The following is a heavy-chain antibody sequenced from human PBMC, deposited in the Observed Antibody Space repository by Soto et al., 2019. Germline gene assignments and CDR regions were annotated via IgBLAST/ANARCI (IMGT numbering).Heavy chain of an antibody. V-gene: IGHV1-69*12. D-gene: IGHD6-13*01. J-gene: IGHJ6*02. Sequence: QVPLVQSGAEVKKPGSSVKVSCKASGGTFSSYAISWVRQAPGQGLEWMGGIIPIFGTANYAQKFQGRVTITADESTSTAYMELSSLRSEDTAVYYCARGAAAAGTQPAEYGMDVWGQGTTVTVSS. CDR1: GGTFSSYA. CDR2: IIPIFGTA. CDR3: ARGAAAAGTQPAEYGMDV.